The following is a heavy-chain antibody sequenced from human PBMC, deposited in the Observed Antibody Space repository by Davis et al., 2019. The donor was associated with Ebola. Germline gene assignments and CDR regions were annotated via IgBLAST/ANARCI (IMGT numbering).Heavy chain of an antibody. CDR3: ERCKQLGHKRGVYGMDV. V-gene: IGHV3-7*01. D-gene: IGHD6-6*01. Sequence: ESLKTPRAAFGFTFSSYWMSWVRQAPGKGLEWVANIKQDGSEKYYVDSVKGRFTISRDNAKNSLYLQMNSLRAEDTAVYYCERCKQLGHKRGVYGMDVWGQGTTVTVSS. CDR1: GFTFSSYW. CDR2: IKQDGSEK. J-gene: IGHJ6*02.